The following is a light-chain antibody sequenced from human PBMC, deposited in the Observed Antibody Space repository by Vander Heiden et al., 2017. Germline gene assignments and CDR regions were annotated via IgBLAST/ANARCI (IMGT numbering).Light chain of an antibody. V-gene: IGKV1-6*01. CDR3: RQDDNYPWT. J-gene: IGKJ1*01. CDR2: AAS. Sequence: AIQMTQSPSSLPASVADRATITCRARPGIRNDLGWYQQKPGKAPKLLIYAASSLQSGVPSRFSGSGSGTDFTLTISSLQPEDFATYYCRQDDNYPWTFGQGTKVXIK. CDR1: PGIRND.